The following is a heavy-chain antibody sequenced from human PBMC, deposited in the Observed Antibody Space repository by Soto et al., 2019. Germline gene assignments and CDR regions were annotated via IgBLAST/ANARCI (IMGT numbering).Heavy chain of an antibody. CDR3: AWVVSSSGYHDAFDI. CDR1: GCTFTRYY. D-gene: IGHD3-22*01. J-gene: IGHJ3*02. V-gene: IGHV1-46*01. Sequence: SVNVSCNSSGCTFTRYYMHLVRQAPGQGLEWMGIINPSGGSTSYAQKFQGRVTMTRDTSTSTVYMELSSLRSEDTAVYYCAWVVSSSGYHDAFDIWGQGTMVTVSS. CDR2: INPSGGST.